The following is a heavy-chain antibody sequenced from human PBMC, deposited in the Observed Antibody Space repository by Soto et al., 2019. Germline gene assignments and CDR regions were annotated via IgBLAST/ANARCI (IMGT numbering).Heavy chain of an antibody. J-gene: IGHJ6*02. V-gene: IGHV2-26*01. Sequence: QVTLKESGPVLVKPTETLTLTCTVSGFSLSNARMGVSWIRQPPGKALEWLAHIFSNDEKSYSTSLKSRLTISKDTSKSQVVLTMTNMDPVDTATYYCARINGDYDILTGYYYYYYGMDVWGQGTTVTVSS. D-gene: IGHD3-9*01. CDR1: GFSLSNARMG. CDR3: ARINGDYDILTGYYYYYYGMDV. CDR2: IFSNDEK.